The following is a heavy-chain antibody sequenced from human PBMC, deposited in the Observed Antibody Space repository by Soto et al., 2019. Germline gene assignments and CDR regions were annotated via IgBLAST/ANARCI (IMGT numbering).Heavy chain of an antibody. Sequence: QVQLVQSGAEVKKPGSSVKVSCKASGGTFSPYTINWVRQAPGQGLEWMGRIIPFHGVTNYAQTFQARVTITADKSTSTAYMELSGLRFEDTAMYYCTRDWESTVSTWSFGGFWGRGTLVTVSS. CDR1: GGTFSPYT. J-gene: IGHJ4*02. CDR3: TRDWESTVSTWSFGGF. D-gene: IGHD3-10*01. V-gene: IGHV1-69*08. CDR2: IIPFHGVT.